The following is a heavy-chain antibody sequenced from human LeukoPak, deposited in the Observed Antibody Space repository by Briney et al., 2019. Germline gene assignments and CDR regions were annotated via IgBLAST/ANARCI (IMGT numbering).Heavy chain of an antibody. D-gene: IGHD1-1*01. CDR1: AGSFNTYY. J-gene: IGHJ4*03. CDR3: ARGPTISETGYFDY. CDR2: NNHRGDT. Sequence: SQILSLTCAVYAGSFNTYYWSWIRQSPGKGLEWIAENNHRGDTNYNPSVKSRVNISVDTSKNQFSLKVNSLTAADTAVYYCARGPTISETGYFDYWGQGTLVTVSS. V-gene: IGHV4-34*01.